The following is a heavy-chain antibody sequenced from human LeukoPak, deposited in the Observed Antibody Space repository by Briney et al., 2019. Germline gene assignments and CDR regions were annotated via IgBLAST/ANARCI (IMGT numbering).Heavy chain of an antibody. Sequence: GESLKISCKGSGYSFNSHWVAWVRQMPGKGLEWMGIIYPGDSDTRYGPSFQGQVTISADKSIGTAYLQWSSLKDSDTAIYYCARRDSYGNYVDYWGQGTLVTVSS. J-gene: IGHJ4*02. CDR3: ARRDSYGNYVDY. D-gene: IGHD5-18*01. CDR1: GYSFNSHW. V-gene: IGHV5-51*01. CDR2: IYPGDSDT.